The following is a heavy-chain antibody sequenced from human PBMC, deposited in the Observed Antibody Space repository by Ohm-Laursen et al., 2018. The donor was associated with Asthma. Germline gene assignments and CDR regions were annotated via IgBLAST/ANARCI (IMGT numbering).Heavy chain of an antibody. Sequence: GASVKVSCKASGYTFTGYYMHWVRQAPGQGLEWMGWINPNSGGTNYAQKFQGWVTMTRDTSISTAYMELSRLRSDDTAVYYCARVPFYYDTSGPLGAHAFDIWGQGTMVTVSS. J-gene: IGHJ3*02. V-gene: IGHV1-2*04. CDR2: INPNSGGT. CDR3: ARVPFYYDTSGPLGAHAFDI. D-gene: IGHD3-22*01. CDR1: GYTFTGYY.